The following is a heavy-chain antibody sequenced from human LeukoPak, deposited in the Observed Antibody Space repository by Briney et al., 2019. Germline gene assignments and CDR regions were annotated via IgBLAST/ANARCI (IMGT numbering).Heavy chain of an antibody. J-gene: IGHJ4*02. CDR3: ARGGDIVATHLDY. Sequence: SQTLSLTCAVSGGSISSGGYSWSWIRQPPGKGLEWIGYIYHSGSTYYNPSLKSRVSISVDRSKNQFSLKLSSVTAADTAVYYCARGGDIVATHLDYWGQGTLVTVSS. CDR2: IYHSGST. CDR1: GGSISSGGYS. V-gene: IGHV4-30-2*01. D-gene: IGHD5-12*01.